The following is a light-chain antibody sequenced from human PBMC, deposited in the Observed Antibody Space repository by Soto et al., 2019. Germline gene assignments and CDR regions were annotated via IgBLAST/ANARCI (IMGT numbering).Light chain of an antibody. CDR1: QSVNSN. J-gene: IGKJ4*01. V-gene: IGKV3-15*01. Sequence: VMPQSPAALSVSPGERATLSCRASQSVNSNLAWYQRKPGQAPRLLLYGASTRATGIPARFSGSASGTEFTLTISSLQSEDSAVYYCQQYNDWPLTFGGGTKVDIK. CDR3: QQYNDWPLT. CDR2: GAS.